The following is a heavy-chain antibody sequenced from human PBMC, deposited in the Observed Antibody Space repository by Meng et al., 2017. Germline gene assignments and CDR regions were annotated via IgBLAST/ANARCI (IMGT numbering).Heavy chain of an antibody. D-gene: IGHD6-6*01. V-gene: IGHV4-34*01. Sequence: QVQVPEGGGRGLEPSGTLSLTCAVYGGSFSGYYWSGIRQPPGKGLEWIGEINHSGSTNYNPSLKSRVTISVDTSKNQFSLKLSSVTAADTAVYYCARRGIAARPFYYWGQGTLVTVSS. J-gene: IGHJ4*02. CDR2: INHSGST. CDR1: GGSFSGYY. CDR3: ARRGIAARPFYY.